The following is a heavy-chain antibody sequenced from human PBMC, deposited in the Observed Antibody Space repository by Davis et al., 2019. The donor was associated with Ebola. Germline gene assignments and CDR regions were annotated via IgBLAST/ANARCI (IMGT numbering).Heavy chain of an antibody. J-gene: IGHJ4*02. CDR1: GYNFPIYW. D-gene: IGHD3-22*01. Sequence: GESLKISCQASGYNFPIYWIGWVRQMPGKGLEWMGIIYPGDSHTRYSPSFQGQVTISADKSISTAYLQWSSLKASDTAMYYCARLVYYDSSGYYYPYYFDYWGQGTLVTVSS. V-gene: IGHV5-51*01. CDR2: IYPGDSHT. CDR3: ARLVYYDSSGYYYPYYFDY.